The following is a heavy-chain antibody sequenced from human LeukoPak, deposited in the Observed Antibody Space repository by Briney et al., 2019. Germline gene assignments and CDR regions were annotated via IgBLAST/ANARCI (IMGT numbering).Heavy chain of an antibody. V-gene: IGHV3-64D*06. D-gene: IGHD6-13*01. J-gene: IGHJ4*02. CDR3: VKDLYKGDSSSWYYFHY. Sequence: GGSLRLSCSASGFIISNYAMHWVRQTPGKGLEYVSAISANGGRTYYADSVKGRFTISRDNSKNTLYLQMSSLRAEDTAIYHCVKDLYKGDSSSWYYFHYWGQGTLVTVSS. CDR2: ISANGGRT. CDR1: GFIISNYA.